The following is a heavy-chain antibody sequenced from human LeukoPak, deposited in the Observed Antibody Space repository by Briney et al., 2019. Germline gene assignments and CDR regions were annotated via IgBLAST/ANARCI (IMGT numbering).Heavy chain of an antibody. J-gene: IGHJ4*02. Sequence: RSGGSLRLSCAASGFTFSSYGMHWVRQAPGKGLEWVALIWYDGSNKYYADSVKGRFTISRDNSKNTVYLQMNSLRAEDTAVYYCARGSSGWLRFDYWGQGTLVTVSS. CDR2: IWYDGSNK. CDR1: GFTFSSYG. D-gene: IGHD6-19*01. CDR3: ARGSSGWLRFDY. V-gene: IGHV3-33*01.